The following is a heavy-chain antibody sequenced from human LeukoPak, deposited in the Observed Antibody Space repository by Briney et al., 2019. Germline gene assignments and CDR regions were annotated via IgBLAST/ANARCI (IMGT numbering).Heavy chain of an antibody. CDR2: INPNSGGT. CDR1: GYTFTGYY. Sequence: ASVKVSCKASGYTFTGYYMHWVRQAPGQGLEWMGWINPNSGGTNYAQKFQGRVTMTRDTSISTAYMELSRLRSDDTAVYFCARDNSVGDYAWWFDPWGQGTLVTVSS. J-gene: IGHJ5*02. D-gene: IGHD1-26*01. V-gene: IGHV1-2*02. CDR3: ARDNSVGDYAWWFDP.